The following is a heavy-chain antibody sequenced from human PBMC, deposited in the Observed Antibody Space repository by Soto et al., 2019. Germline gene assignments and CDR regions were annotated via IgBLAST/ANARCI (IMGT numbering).Heavy chain of an antibody. J-gene: IGHJ6*02. V-gene: IGHV1-69*13. D-gene: IGHD6-6*01. Sequence: SVKVSCKASGGTFSSYAISWVRQAPGQGLEWMGGIIPIFGTANYAQKFQGRVTITADESTSTAYMELSSLRSEDTAVYYCARDRSSAAARRDYYYGMDVWGQGTTVTVSS. CDR1: GGTFSSYA. CDR3: ARDRSSAAARRDYYYGMDV. CDR2: IIPIFGTA.